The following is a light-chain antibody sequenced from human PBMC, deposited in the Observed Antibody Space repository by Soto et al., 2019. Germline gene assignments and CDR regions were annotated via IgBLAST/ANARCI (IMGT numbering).Light chain of an antibody. CDR3: QQYDTSPYS. CDR2: GAS. V-gene: IGKV3-20*01. CDR1: ETVRDS. Sequence: VLTQSPDTLSLSPGDGVTLSCRASETVRDSVAWHQQQPGQAPRLLVFGASTRASGVPDRFSGGGSGTYFTLTINRLEPDDFAVYYCQQYDTSPYSFGQGTKLEIK. J-gene: IGKJ2*01.